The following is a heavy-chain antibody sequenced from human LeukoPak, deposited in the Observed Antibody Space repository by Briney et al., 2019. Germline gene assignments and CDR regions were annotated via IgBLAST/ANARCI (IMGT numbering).Heavy chain of an antibody. D-gene: IGHD4-23*01. CDR2: MNPNSGNT. V-gene: IGHV1-8*03. Sequence: ASVKVSCKASGYTFTNYDINWVRQATGQGLEWMGYMNPNSGNTGYAQKFQDRVTITSDTSISTAYMELSSLRSDDTAVYYCARDNTVGDYAWWFDPWGQGTLVTVSS. J-gene: IGHJ5*02. CDR1: GYTFTNYD. CDR3: ARDNTVGDYAWWFDP.